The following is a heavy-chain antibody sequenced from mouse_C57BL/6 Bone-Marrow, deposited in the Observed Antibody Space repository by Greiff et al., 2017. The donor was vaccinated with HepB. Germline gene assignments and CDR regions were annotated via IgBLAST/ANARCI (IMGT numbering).Heavy chain of an antibody. J-gene: IGHJ1*03. CDR3: ARERGTNWYFDV. CDR1: GFTFSDYY. CDR2: INYDGSST. V-gene: IGHV5-16*01. D-gene: IGHD2-14*01. Sequence: EVMLVESEGGLVQPGSSMKLSCTASGFTFSDYYMAWVRQVPEKGLEWVANINYDGSSTYYLDSLKSRFIISRDNAKNILYLQMSSLKSEDTATYYCARERGTNWYFDVWGTGTTVTVSS.